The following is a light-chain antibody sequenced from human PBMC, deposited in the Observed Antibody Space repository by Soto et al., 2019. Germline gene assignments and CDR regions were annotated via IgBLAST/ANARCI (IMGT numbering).Light chain of an antibody. Sequence: DIQMTQSPFSVSASVGDRVTITCRASQDISSWLAWYQQKPGKAPKPLIYAASNLQSGVPSRFSGSGSGTDFTLTISSLQPEDFATYYCQQADSFSLTFGGGTK. J-gene: IGKJ4*01. CDR3: QQADSFSLT. V-gene: IGKV1-12*01. CDR2: AAS. CDR1: QDISSW.